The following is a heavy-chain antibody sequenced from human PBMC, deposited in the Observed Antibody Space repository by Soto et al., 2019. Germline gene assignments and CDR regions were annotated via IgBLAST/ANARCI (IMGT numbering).Heavy chain of an antibody. CDR3: AREYSSSYYFDY. D-gene: IGHD6-6*01. V-gene: IGHV4-34*02. CDR2: INHSGRT. Sequence: QVQLQQWGAGLLKPSGTLSLTCAVYGWSFNSFYWCWLRQAPGKGLEWIGEINHSGRTNYNPSLKSRVTILVDAYKNQFSLNLTSVTAADTAVYYCAREYSSSYYFDYWGQGTLVTVSS. CDR1: GWSFNSFY. J-gene: IGHJ4*02.